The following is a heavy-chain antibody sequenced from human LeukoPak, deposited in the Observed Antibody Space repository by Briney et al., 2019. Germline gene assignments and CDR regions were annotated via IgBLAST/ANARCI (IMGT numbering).Heavy chain of an antibody. V-gene: IGHV4-59*01. CDR1: GGSISSYY. J-gene: IGHJ4*02. D-gene: IGHD6-19*01. CDR3: ASGSSGWYFDY. CDR2: IYNSGNT. Sequence: PSETLSLTCSVSGGSISSYYWSWIRQSPENGLEWIGYIYNSGNTNYNLFLKSRVTISADTSKNQFSLKLTSVTAADTAVYYCASGSSGWYFDYWGQGTLVTVSS.